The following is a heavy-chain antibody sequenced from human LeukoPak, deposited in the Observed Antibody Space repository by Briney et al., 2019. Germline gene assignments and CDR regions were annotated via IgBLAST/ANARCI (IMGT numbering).Heavy chain of an antibody. J-gene: IGHJ4*02. V-gene: IGHV1-46*01. CDR1: GYTFTSYY. Sequence: ASVKVSCKASGYTFTSYYMHWVRQAPGQGLEWMGIINPSGGSTSYAQKFQGRVTMTRDTSISTAYMELSRLRSDDTAVYYCARESEGQPYYWGQGTLVTVSS. CDR3: ARESEGQPYY. CDR2: INPSGGST.